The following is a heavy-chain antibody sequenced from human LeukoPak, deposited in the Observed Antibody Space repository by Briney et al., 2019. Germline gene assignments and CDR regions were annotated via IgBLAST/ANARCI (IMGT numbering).Heavy chain of an antibody. CDR3: TRDVTSYGHFDS. Sequence: GGSLRLSCAASGFTFSDYHMNWVRQAPGKGLEWVAYISSASNYIYYADSVKGRLTVSRDNAKNSLYLQMDSLRAEDTAVYYRTRDVTSYGHFDSWGQGTLVTVAS. D-gene: IGHD3-16*01. V-gene: IGHV3-21*01. J-gene: IGHJ4*02. CDR1: GFTFSDYH. CDR2: ISSASNYI.